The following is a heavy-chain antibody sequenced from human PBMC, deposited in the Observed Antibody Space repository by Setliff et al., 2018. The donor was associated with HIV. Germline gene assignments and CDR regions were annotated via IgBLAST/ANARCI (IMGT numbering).Heavy chain of an antibody. Sequence: ASVRLSCAASGFSFRSYAVSWVRQAPGKGLEWVSVISGSGDITYYRESVKGRFTVSRDNSNNTVYLQMNSLRAEDTAMYYCAKTQTVITVYGPFDSWGQGTPVTVSS. J-gene: IGHJ4*02. CDR3: AKTQTVITVYGPFDS. CDR1: GFSFRSYA. D-gene: IGHD4-4*01. CDR2: ISGSGDIT. V-gene: IGHV3-23*01.